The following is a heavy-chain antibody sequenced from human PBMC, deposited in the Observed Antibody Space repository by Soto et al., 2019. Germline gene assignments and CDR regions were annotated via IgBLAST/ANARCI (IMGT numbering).Heavy chain of an antibody. Sequence: EVELVESGGRIVQPGGSLRLSCVVSGFTLHNFWVTWVRQAPGKGLEWVANIHPDGSEAYYVDSLKGRFTISRDNGKNSLYLQMNNLRVEDTAVYYCARERWFSPLHYYYLLDVWGQGTTVTVSS. D-gene: IGHD2-15*01. CDR3: ARERWFSPLHYYYLLDV. J-gene: IGHJ6*02. CDR2: IHPDGSEA. V-gene: IGHV3-7*01. CDR1: GFTLHNFW.